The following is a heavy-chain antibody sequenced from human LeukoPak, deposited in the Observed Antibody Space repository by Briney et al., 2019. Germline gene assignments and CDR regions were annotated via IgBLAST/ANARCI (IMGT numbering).Heavy chain of an antibody. V-gene: IGHV1-24*01. CDR2: FDPEDGET. CDR1: GYTLTELS. CDR3: ARDPPNYYDSSGYYW. Sequence: AVLVSCQVSGYTLTELSMHWVRQAPGKRLEWMGGFDPEDGETIYAQKFQGRVTMTEDTSTDTAYMELRSLRSDDTAVYYCARDPPNYYDSSGYYWWGQGTLVTVSS. D-gene: IGHD3-22*01. J-gene: IGHJ4*02.